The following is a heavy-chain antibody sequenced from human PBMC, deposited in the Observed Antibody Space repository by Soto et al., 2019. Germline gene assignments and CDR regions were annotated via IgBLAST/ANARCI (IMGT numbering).Heavy chain of an antibody. J-gene: IGHJ4*02. CDR1: GFTFSSYG. D-gene: IGHD3-22*01. Sequence: SLLLSCAASGFTFSSYGMHWVRQAPGKGLEWVAVIWYDGNRKYYGDSVRGRFTISRDNSKNTLYLEMNTLRAEDTAVYYCVVDTTGLLDYWGQGALVTVSS. V-gene: IGHV3-33*03. CDR2: IWYDGNRK. CDR3: VVDTTGLLDY.